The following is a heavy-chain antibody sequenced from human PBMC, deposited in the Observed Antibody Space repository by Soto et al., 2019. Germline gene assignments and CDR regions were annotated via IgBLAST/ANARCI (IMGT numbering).Heavy chain of an antibody. J-gene: IGHJ6*02. CDR1: GFTFSSHS. Sequence: EVQLVESGGGLVKPGGSLRLSCAASGFTFSSHSIHWVRQAPGKWLEWVSSISTTSRFINYADSGKGRFAASRDNANSSLYLQMARLGAEDTAVYSCARGLPAGPMTLYVMAVWGPATTVTVPS. D-gene: IGHD3-16*01. CDR2: ISTTSRFI. CDR3: ARGLPAGPMTLYVMAV. V-gene: IGHV3-21*06.